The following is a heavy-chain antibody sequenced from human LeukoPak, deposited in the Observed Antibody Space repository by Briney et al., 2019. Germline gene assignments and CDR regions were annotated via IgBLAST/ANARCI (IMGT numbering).Heavy chain of an antibody. CDR2: IYHSGST. Sequence: SETLSLTCTVSGYSISSGYYWGWIRQPPGKGLEWIGSIYHSGSTYYNPSLKGRVTISVDTSKNQFSLKLSSVTAADTAVYYCARYYGGNSGYDAFDIWGQGTMVTVSS. CDR1: GYSISSGYY. J-gene: IGHJ3*02. CDR3: ARYYGGNSGYDAFDI. V-gene: IGHV4-38-2*02. D-gene: IGHD4-23*01.